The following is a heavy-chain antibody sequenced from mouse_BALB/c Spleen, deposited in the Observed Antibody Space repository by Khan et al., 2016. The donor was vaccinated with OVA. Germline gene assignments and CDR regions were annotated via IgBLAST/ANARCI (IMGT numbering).Heavy chain of an antibody. V-gene: IGHV3-5*02. J-gene: IGHJ1*01. CDR3: ARDYGSLYWYFDV. CDR2: IYYSGTV. D-gene: IGHD1-1*01. CDR1: GISITSGNYR. Sequence: EVELVESGPGLVKPSQTVSLTCTVTGISITSGNYRWSWIRQFPGNKLEWIGNIYYSGTVTYNPSLTSRTTITRETSKNQFFLEMNSLTAEDTATYYSARDYGSLYWYFDVWGAGTTVTVSS.